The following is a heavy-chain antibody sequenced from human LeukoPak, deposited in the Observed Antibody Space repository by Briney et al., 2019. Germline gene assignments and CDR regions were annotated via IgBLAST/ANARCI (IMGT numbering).Heavy chain of an antibody. V-gene: IGHV4-4*07. J-gene: IGHJ5*02. Sequence: SETLSLTCTVSSGSISGYFWSWIRQPAGKGLEWIGRIYASGTTNYNPSLRSRVTMSVDTSKDQFSLRPTSVTAADTAVYYCARHFGHSDWFDPWGQGTLVTVSS. CDR3: ARHFGHSDWFDP. CDR2: IYASGTT. D-gene: IGHD3-10*01. CDR1: SGSISGYF.